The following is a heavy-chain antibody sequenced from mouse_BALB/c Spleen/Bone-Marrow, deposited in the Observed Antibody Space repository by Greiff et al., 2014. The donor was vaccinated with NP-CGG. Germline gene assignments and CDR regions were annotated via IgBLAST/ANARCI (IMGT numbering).Heavy chain of an antibody. CDR2: INPDSSTI. J-gene: IGHJ1*01. Sequence: EVQLQQSGGGLVQPGGSLKLSCAASGFDFSGYWMSWVRQAPGKGLEWIGEINPDSSTINYTPSLKDKFIISRDNAKNTLYLQMSKVRSEDTALYYRARLNYYGNLFVWGAGTTVTVSS. CDR3: ARLNYYGNLFV. D-gene: IGHD1-1*01. V-gene: IGHV4-1*02. CDR1: GFDFSGYW.